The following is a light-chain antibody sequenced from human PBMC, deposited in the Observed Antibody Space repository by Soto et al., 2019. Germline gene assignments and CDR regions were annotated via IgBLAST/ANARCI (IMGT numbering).Light chain of an antibody. V-gene: IGKV3-20*01. J-gene: IGKJ5*01. CDR3: QQYNTSPFT. CDR2: GAS. CDR1: QSVSSY. Sequence: EIVLTQSPGTLSLSPGARATLSCRASQSVSSYLAWYQENPGQAPRLLIYGASSRATGIPDGFSGSGSGTDFTLTISRLEPEDFALYYCQQYNTSPFTFGQGTRREIK.